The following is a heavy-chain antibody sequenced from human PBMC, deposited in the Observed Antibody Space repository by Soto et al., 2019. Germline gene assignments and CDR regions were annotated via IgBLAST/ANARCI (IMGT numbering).Heavy chain of an antibody. CDR2: ISGSGGST. CDR3: AKVRSRGNYYYYYGMDV. Sequence: PGGSLRLSCAASGFPFSSYAMSWVRQAPGKGLEWVSAISGSGGSTYYADSVKGRFTISRDNSKNTLYLQMNSLRAEDTAVYYCAKVRSRGNYYYYYGMDVWGRGTTVTVSS. J-gene: IGHJ6*02. V-gene: IGHV3-23*01. CDR1: GFPFSSYA.